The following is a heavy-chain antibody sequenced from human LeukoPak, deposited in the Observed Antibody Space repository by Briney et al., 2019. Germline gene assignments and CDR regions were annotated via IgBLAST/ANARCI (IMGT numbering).Heavy chain of an antibody. Sequence: RASVKVSCKASGFTFTSSAMQWVRQARGQRLEWIRWIVVGSGNTNYAQKFQERVTITRDMSTSTAYMELSSLRSEDTAVYYCARVGKVVVTYFDYWGQGTPVTVSS. CDR1: GFTFTSSA. V-gene: IGHV1-58*02. J-gene: IGHJ4*02. CDR2: IVVGSGNT. D-gene: IGHD3-22*01. CDR3: ARVGKVVVTYFDY.